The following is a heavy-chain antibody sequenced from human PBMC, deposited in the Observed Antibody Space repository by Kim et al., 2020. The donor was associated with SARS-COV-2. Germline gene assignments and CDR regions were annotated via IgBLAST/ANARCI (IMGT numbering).Heavy chain of an antibody. V-gene: IGHV4-31*02. D-gene: IGHD6-13*01. Sequence: LKSRVPISVDTSKKQFSLKLSSVTAADTAVYYCARVEGPYSTSWFLFDYWGQGTLVTVSS. J-gene: IGHJ4*02. CDR3: ARVEGPYSTSWFLFDY.